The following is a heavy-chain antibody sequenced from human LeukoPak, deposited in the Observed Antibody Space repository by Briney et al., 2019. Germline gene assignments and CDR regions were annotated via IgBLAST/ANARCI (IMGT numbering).Heavy chain of an antibody. CDR1: GYSFTSDW. J-gene: IGHJ4*02. V-gene: IGHV5-51*01. D-gene: IGHD3-10*01. Sequence: GASLQISSKASGYSFTSDWDGCGRQMPGKGLEWMGIIYPGDSDTRYSPSFQGQVTISADKSISPAYLQWSSLKASDTAMYYCARRYGEYWGQGTLVTVSS. CDR2: IYPGDSDT. CDR3: ARRYGEY.